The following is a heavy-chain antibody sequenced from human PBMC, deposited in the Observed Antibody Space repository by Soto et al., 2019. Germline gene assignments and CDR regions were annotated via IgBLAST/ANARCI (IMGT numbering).Heavy chain of an antibody. V-gene: IGHV3-48*02. J-gene: IGHJ6*02. CDR2: ISSSSSTI. Sequence: GGSLRLSCAASGFTFSSYSMNWVRQAPGKGLEWVSYISSSSSTIYYADSVKGRFTISRDNAKNSLYLQMNSLRDEDTAVYYCARYLTYYDFWSGPSYYYYGMDVWGQGTTVTVSS. CDR1: GFTFSSYS. D-gene: IGHD3-3*01. CDR3: ARYLTYYDFWSGPSYYYYGMDV.